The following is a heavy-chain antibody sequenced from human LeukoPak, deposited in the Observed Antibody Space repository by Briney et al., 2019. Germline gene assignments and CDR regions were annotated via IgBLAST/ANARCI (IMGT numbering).Heavy chain of an antibody. Sequence: GGSLRLSCAASGFTFSSYSMNWVRQAPGKGLEWVSYISSSSSTIYYADSVKGRFTISRDNAKNSPYLQMNSLRAEDTAVYYCARDRGLQSGYPLGWFDPWGQGTLVTVSS. CDR1: GFTFSSYS. D-gene: IGHD3-3*01. V-gene: IGHV3-48*01. CDR3: ARDRGLQSGYPLGWFDP. J-gene: IGHJ5*02. CDR2: ISSSSSTI.